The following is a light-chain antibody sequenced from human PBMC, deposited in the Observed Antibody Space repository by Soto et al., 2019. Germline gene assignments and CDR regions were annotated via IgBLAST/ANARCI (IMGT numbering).Light chain of an antibody. Sequence: QSVLTQPPSVSGAPGQTVTISCTGSGSNIGARYDVHWYQLLPGTAPKLLIYDNNKRPSGIPDRFSGSKSGTSATLGITGLQTGDEADYYCGTRDGRLSGYVFGTGTKLTVL. CDR1: GSNIGARY. V-gene: IGLV1-51*01. CDR2: DNN. J-gene: IGLJ1*01. CDR3: GTRDGRLSGYV.